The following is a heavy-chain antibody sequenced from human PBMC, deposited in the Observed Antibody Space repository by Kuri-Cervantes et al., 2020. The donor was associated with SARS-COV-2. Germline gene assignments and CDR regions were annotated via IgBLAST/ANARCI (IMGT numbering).Heavy chain of an antibody. D-gene: IGHD3-22*01. Sequence: GSLRLSCTVSGGSISSYYWSWIRQPPGKGLEWIGHIYYSGSTNYNPSLKSRVTISVDTSKNQFSLKLSSVTAADTAVYFCAREEYYYDSGGAVYFDYWGQGILVTVSS. CDR1: GGSISSYY. J-gene: IGHJ4*02. V-gene: IGHV4-59*12. CDR2: IYYSGST. CDR3: AREEYYYDSGGAVYFDY.